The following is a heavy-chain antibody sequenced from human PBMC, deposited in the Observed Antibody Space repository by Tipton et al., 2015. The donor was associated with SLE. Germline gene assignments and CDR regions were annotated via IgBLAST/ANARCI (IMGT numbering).Heavy chain of an antibody. CDR2: IYYSGST. D-gene: IGHD1-26*01. Sequence: TLSLTCTVSGGSISGYYWGWIRQPPGKGLEWIGYIYYSGSTNYNPSLKSRVTISVDTSNNQFSLRLSSVTAADTAVHYCASAQWDANIYFDYWGQGTLVTVSS. J-gene: IGHJ4*02. V-gene: IGHV4-59*01. CDR1: GGSISGYY. CDR3: ASAQWDANIYFDY.